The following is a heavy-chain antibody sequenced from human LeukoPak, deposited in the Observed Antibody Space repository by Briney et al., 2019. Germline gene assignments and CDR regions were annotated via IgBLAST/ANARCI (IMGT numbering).Heavy chain of an antibody. CDR3: AATGVLVDAFDI. CDR1: GGSISSYY. Sequence: SETLSLTCTVSGGSISSYYWSWIRQPPGKGLEWIGYIYYSGSTNYNPSPKSRVTISVDTSKNQFSLKLSSVTAADTAVYYCAATGVLVDAFDIWGQGTMVTVSS. D-gene: IGHD7-27*01. CDR2: IYYSGST. V-gene: IGHV4-59*08. J-gene: IGHJ3*02.